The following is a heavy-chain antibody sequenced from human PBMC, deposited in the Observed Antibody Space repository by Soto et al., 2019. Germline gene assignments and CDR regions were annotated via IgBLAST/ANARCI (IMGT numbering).Heavy chain of an antibody. J-gene: IGHJ5*02. CDR2: INHSGST. V-gene: IGHV4-34*01. CDR1: GGTLSGNC. CDR3: ARGRSYGYFSNWFDP. D-gene: IGHD3-16*01. Sequence: QVQLQQWGAGLLKPSETLSLTCAVYGGTLSGNCWSWIRQPPGKGLEWIGEINHSGSTNYNPSLKSRVTISVDTSKNQFSLELSSVTAADTAVYFCARGRSYGYFSNWFDPWGQGDLVTVSS.